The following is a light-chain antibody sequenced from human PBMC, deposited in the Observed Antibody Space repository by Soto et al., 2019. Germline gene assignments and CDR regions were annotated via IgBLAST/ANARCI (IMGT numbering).Light chain of an antibody. J-gene: IGLJ2*01. Sequence: QSVLTQPASVSASPGQSITISCTGTSSDVGGYNYVSWYEQHPGKAPKIIIYEVNNRPSGVSSRFSGSKSGNTASLTISGLQAEDEADYYCSSYASSNTVLVGGGTKLTV. CDR2: EVN. CDR1: SSDVGGYNY. CDR3: SSYASSNTVL. V-gene: IGLV2-14*01.